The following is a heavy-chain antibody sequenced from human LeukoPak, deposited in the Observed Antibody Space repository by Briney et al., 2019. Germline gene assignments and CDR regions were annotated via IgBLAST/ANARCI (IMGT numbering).Heavy chain of an antibody. CDR2: ITTGSAV. V-gene: IGHV3-48*01. D-gene: IGHD3-10*01. CDR3: ARVRGSGLSYYGMDV. CDR1: GFTFSGYS. J-gene: IGHJ6*02. Sequence: PGGSLRLSCAASGFTFSGYSMNWVRQAPGKGLEWISYITTGSAVYYADSVKGRFTISRDNAKNSLSLQMNSLRAEDTAVYYCARVRGSGLSYYGMDVWGQGTTVTVSS.